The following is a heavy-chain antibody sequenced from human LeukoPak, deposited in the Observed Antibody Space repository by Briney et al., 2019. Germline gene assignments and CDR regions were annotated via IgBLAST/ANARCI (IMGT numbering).Heavy chain of an antibody. CDR3: ARGGSTRFAY. V-gene: IGHV3-7*01. CDR1: GFTFRDYW. Sequence: PGGSLRLSCAASGFTFRDYWMSWVRQAPGKGLEWVASINSDGSEKNYVDSVRGRFAISRDNAKTSLYLQMKTVRVEDTAVYYCARGGSTRFAYWGQGILVTVSS. J-gene: IGHJ4*02. D-gene: IGHD1-26*01. CDR2: INSDGSEK.